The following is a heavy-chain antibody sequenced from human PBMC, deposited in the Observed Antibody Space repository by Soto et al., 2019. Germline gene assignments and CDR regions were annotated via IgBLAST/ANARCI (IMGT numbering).Heavy chain of an antibody. CDR3: ARDISPAISGGDY. V-gene: IGHV3-48*01. J-gene: IGHJ4*02. D-gene: IGHD3-9*01. Sequence: GGSLRLSCAASGFTFSSYSMNWVRQAPGKGLEWVSYISSSSSTIYYADSVKGRFTISRDNAKNSLYLQMNSLRAEDTAVYYCARDISPAISGGDYWGQGTLVTVSS. CDR2: ISSSSSTI. CDR1: GFTFSSYS.